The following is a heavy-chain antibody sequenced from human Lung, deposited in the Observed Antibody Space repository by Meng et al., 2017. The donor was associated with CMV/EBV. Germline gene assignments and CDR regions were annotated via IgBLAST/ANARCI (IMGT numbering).Heavy chain of an antibody. Sequence: ESLKISCAASGFTFSSYSMNWVRQAPGKGLEWVSSISSSSSYIYYADSVKGRFTISRDNAKNSLYLQMNSLRAEGTAVYYCARDRYSGSSDAFDIWGQGXMVTVSS. CDR2: ISSSSSYI. D-gene: IGHD1-26*01. J-gene: IGHJ3*02. CDR1: GFTFSSYS. V-gene: IGHV3-21*01. CDR3: ARDRYSGSSDAFDI.